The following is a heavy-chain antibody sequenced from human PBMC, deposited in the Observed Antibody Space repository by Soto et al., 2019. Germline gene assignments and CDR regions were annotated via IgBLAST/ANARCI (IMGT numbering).Heavy chain of an antibody. J-gene: IGHJ6*02. D-gene: IGHD3-22*01. Sequence: QVQLVQSGAEVKKPGSSVKVSCKASGGTFRSYSISWVRQAPGQGLEWMGGIIPIFDITNYAQKFQGRVTITADESTSTAVMELSRLGFEDTAVYYCARPDEGGYSSNHHYYYALDVWGQGTTVTV. CDR1: GGTFRSYS. V-gene: IGHV1-69*01. CDR2: IIPIFDIT. CDR3: ARPDEGGYSSNHHYYYALDV.